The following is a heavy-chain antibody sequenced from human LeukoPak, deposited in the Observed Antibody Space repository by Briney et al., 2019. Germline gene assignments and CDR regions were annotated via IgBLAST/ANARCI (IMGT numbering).Heavy chain of an antibody. J-gene: IGHJ3*02. V-gene: IGHV3-30*04. Sequence: GGSLRLSCAASGFTFSSYAMHWVRQAPGKGLEWVALISYDGSNKYYADSVKGRFTISRDNSKNTLYLQMNSLRAEDTAVYYCAKDSGYSNIWYAFDIWGQGTMVTVSS. CDR3: AKDSGYSNIWYAFDI. CDR2: ISYDGSNK. CDR1: GFTFSSYA. D-gene: IGHD6-13*01.